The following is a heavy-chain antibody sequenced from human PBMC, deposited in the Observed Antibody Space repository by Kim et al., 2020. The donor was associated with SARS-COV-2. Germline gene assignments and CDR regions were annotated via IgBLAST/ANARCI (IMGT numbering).Heavy chain of an antibody. CDR3: ARDLEAAASPYYYYYGMDV. Sequence: SVKVSCKASGGTFSSYAISWVRQAPGQGLEWMGRIIPILGIANYAQKFQGRVTITADKSTSTAYMELSSLRSEDTAVYYCARDLEAAASPYYYYYGMDVWGQGTTVTVSS. D-gene: IGHD6-13*01. CDR2: IIPILGIA. J-gene: IGHJ6*02. CDR1: GGTFSSYA. V-gene: IGHV1-69*04.